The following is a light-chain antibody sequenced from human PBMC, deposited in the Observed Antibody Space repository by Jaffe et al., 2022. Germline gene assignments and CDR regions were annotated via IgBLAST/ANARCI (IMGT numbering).Light chain of an antibody. V-gene: IGKV4-1*01. CDR1: QSILYRSNQINY. J-gene: IGKJ4*01. Sequence: DIVMTQSPDSLAVSLGERATINCKSSQSILYRSNQINYLSWYQQKPGQPPKLLIFWASTRESGVPDRFSGSGSGTDFTLTISSLQAEDAAVYFCQQYYTTPLTFGGGTKVEIK. CDR2: WAS. CDR3: QQYYTTPLT.